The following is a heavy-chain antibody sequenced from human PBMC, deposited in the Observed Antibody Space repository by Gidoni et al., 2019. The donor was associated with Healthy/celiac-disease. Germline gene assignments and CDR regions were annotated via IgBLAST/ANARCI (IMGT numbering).Heavy chain of an antibody. CDR1: GGTFSSYA. Sequence: QVQLVQSGAEVKKPGSSVKVACKASGGTFSSYAISWVRQAPGQGLEWMGRSIPILGIANYAQKFQGRVTMTADKPTSTAYMELSSLRSEDTAVYYCAREWDSSSRGDYWGQGTLVTVSS. CDR2: SIPILGIA. CDR3: AREWDSSSRGDY. J-gene: IGHJ4*02. V-gene: IGHV1-69*04. D-gene: IGHD6-6*01.